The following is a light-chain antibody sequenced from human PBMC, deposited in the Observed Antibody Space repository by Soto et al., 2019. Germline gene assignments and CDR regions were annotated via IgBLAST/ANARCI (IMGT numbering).Light chain of an antibody. CDR1: SSNIGAGYD. V-gene: IGLV1-40*01. CDR3: QSYGSILGGV. CDR2: GNS. J-gene: IGLJ3*02. Sequence: QSVLTQPPSVSGAPGQRVTISCTGSSSNIGAGYDVHWYQQLPGTAPKLLIYGNSNRPSGVPDRFSGSKSGTSASLAITGIPAEDEADYYRQSYGSILGGVFGGGTKVTVL.